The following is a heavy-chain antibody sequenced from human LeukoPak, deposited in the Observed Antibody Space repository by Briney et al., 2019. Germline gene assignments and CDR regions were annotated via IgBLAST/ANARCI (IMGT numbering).Heavy chain of an antibody. Sequence: SETLSLTCAVYGGSFSGCYWSWIRQPPGKGLEWIGEINHSGSTNYNPSLKSRVTISVDTSKNQFSLKLSSVTAADTAVYYCARDAPFLDYWGQGTLVTVSS. CDR2: INHSGST. D-gene: IGHD2-2*01. V-gene: IGHV4-34*01. J-gene: IGHJ4*02. CDR3: ARDAPFLDY. CDR1: GGSFSGCY.